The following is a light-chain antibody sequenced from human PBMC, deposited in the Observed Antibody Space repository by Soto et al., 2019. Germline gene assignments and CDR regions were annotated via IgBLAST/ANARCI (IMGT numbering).Light chain of an antibody. Sequence: EIVLTQSPGTLSLSPGERATLSCRASQSVSSSYLAWYQQKPGQAPRLLIYGASSRATGIPDRFSGSGSGTDFTLPISRLETEDFAVYYCQQYGSSPLITFGQGTRLEIK. CDR3: QQYGSSPLIT. J-gene: IGKJ5*01. CDR2: GAS. V-gene: IGKV3-20*01. CDR1: QSVSSSY.